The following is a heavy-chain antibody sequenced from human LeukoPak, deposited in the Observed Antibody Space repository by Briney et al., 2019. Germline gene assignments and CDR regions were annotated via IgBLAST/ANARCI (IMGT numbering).Heavy chain of an antibody. CDR3: AKDRCSNGIGCYYYYMDV. V-gene: IGHV3-11*04. Sequence: PVGSLRLSCVAAGFIFSDRYMSWIRQAPGKGMEWVAHISPDGTNIHSADSVKGRFSISRDSSKNILYLQMNSLRAEDTAVYYCAKDRCSNGIGCYYYYMDVWGKGTTVTISS. D-gene: IGHD2-8*01. CDR2: ISPDGTNI. CDR1: GFIFSDRY. J-gene: IGHJ6*03.